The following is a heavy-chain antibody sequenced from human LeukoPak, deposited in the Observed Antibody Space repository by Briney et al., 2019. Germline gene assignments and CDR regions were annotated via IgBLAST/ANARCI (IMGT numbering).Heavy chain of an antibody. V-gene: IGHV4-39*01. CDR1: GSSISSNNYY. CDR3: VTRFLEWLLDY. Sequence: SETLSLTCTVSGSSISSNNYYWGWIRQPPGKGLEWIGSIYYGGSTYYNPSHKSRVTISVDTSKNQFSLKVGSVTAADTAVYYCVTRFLEWLLDYWGQGTLVTVSS. CDR2: IYYGGST. D-gene: IGHD3-3*01. J-gene: IGHJ4*02.